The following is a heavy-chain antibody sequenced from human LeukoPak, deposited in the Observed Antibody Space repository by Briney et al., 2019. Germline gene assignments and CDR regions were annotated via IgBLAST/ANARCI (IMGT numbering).Heavy chain of an antibody. D-gene: IGHD5-24*01. J-gene: IGHJ4*02. V-gene: IGHV3-43D*03. CDR1: GFTFPDYA. Sequence: GGSLRLSCAASGFTFPDYAMHWVRQAPGKGLEWVSLISWNGATTFYADSVKGRFTISRDNSKNSLYLQMNSLRTEDTALYYCAKDRDGTAWPVLGYWGQGTLVTVSS. CDR2: ISWNGATT. CDR3: AKDRDGTAWPVLGY.